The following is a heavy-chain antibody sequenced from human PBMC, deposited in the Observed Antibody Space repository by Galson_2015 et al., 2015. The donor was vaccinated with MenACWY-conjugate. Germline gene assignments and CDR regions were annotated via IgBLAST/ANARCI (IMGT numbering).Heavy chain of an antibody. V-gene: IGHV3-48*02. D-gene: IGHD5-18*01. CDR2: ISSSSSTI. CDR3: AREPSAMAANWFDP. CDR1: GFTFSSYS. J-gene: IGHJ5*02. Sequence: SLRLSCAASGFTFSSYSMNWVRQAPGKGLEWVSYISSSSSTIYYADSVKGRFTISRDNAKNSLYLHMNSLRDEDTAVYYCAREPSAMAANWFDPWGQGTLVTVSS.